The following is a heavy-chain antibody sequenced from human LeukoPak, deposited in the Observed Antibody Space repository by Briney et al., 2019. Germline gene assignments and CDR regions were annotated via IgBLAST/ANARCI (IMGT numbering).Heavy chain of an antibody. J-gene: IGHJ5*02. CDR2: IIPIFGTA. CDR1: GGTFSSYA. V-gene: IGHV1-69*13. CDR3: ARAITSANWFDP. Sequence: ASVKVSCKASGGTFSSYAISWVRQAPGQGLEWMGGIIPIFGTANYAQKFQGRVTITADESTSTAYMELSSLRSEDTAVYYCARAITSANWFDPWGQGTLVTVSS. D-gene: IGHD5-24*01.